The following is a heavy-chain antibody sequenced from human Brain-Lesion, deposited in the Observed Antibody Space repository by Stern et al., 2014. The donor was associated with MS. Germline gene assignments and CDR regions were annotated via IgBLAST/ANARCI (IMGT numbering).Heavy chain of an antibody. J-gene: IGHJ4*02. Sequence: VQLVQSGGGLVQPGGSLRLSCAASGFTFSSYWMHWVRQAPGKGLGGVSRINSDGSSTSYADSVKGRFTISRDNAKNTLYLQMNSLRAEDTAVYYCARAAAGKYFDYWGQGTLVTVSS. V-gene: IGHV3-74*02. CDR1: GFTFSSYW. CDR2: INSDGSST. CDR3: ARAAAGKYFDY. D-gene: IGHD6-13*01.